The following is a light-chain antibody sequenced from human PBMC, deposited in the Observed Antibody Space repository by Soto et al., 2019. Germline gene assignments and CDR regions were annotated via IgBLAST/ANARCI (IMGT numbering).Light chain of an antibody. Sequence: DIQMTQSPSSVSASVGDRVTMSCRASQSISSWLAWYQQKPGKGPKLLIYGASSLQSGVPSSFSGSGSGTDFTLTISSLQPEDFSTYFCQQADSFPFTFGPGTKVVTK. CDR2: GAS. CDR1: QSISSW. CDR3: QQADSFPFT. J-gene: IGKJ3*01. V-gene: IGKV1-12*01.